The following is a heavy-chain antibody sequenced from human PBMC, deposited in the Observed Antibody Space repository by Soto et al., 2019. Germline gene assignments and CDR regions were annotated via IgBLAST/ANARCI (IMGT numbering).Heavy chain of an antibody. CDR2: INHSGST. CDR1: GGSFSGYY. V-gene: IGHV4-34*01. D-gene: IGHD3-22*01. Sequence: SETLSLTCVVYGGSFSGYYWSWIRQPPGKGLEWIGEINHSGSTNYNPSLKSRVTISVDTSKNQFSLKLGSVTAADTAVYYCARGSRIYDSSGYYSRFDYWGQGTLVTVSS. J-gene: IGHJ4*02. CDR3: ARGSRIYDSSGYYSRFDY.